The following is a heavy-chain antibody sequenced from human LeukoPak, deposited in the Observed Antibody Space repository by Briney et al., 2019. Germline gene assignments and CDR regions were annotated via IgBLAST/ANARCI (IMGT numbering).Heavy chain of an antibody. J-gene: IGHJ4*02. CDR1: GGSISSSSYF. D-gene: IGHD6-19*01. CDR2: MYYSGIT. Sequence: SETLSLTCAVSGGSISSSSYFWGWIRQPPGKGLEWIGSMYYSGITYYNPSLKSRVTISVDTSKNQFSLKLSSVTAADTAVYNCARLWLARGDYFDYWGQGILVTVSS. CDR3: ARLWLARGDYFDY. V-gene: IGHV4-39*01.